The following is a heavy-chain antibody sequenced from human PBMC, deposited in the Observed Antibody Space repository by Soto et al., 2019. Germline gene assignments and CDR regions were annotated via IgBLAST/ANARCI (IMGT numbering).Heavy chain of an antibody. Sequence: KASENLSLICTDSGAALSSGGYFYTWVRQPQGRGLGWLGYIYYSGGTYYNPSLKSRVTISLDKSKSQFSLRLISVTAADTAVYYGTREQSDDNNFDPWGQGTLVTVSS. CDR3: TREQSDDNNFDP. CDR1: GAALSSGGYF. V-gene: IGHV4-61*08. J-gene: IGHJ5*02. CDR2: IYYSGGT. D-gene: IGHD1-1*01.